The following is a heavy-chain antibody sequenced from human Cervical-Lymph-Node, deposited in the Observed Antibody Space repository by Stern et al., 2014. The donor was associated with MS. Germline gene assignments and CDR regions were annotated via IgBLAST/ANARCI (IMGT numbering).Heavy chain of an antibody. CDR2: ISSRGSTI. CDR1: GFTFSDYY. V-gene: IGHV3-11*01. D-gene: IGHD3-22*01. CDR3: ARGAEVVITTDYYYGMDV. J-gene: IGHJ6*02. Sequence: QVQLVESGGGLVKPGGSLRLSCAASGFTFSDYYMSWIRQAPGKGLEWVSFISSRGSTIYYADSVKGRFTISRDNAKNSLYLQMNSLRAEDTAVYYCARGAEVVITTDYYYGMDVWGQGTTVTVSS.